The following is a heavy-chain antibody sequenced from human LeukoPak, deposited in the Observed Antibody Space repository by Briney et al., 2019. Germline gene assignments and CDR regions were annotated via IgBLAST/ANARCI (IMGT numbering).Heavy chain of an antibody. CDR1: GFTFSSYG. D-gene: IGHD3-3*01. CDR3: AKDQYYDFWSGYYGTKGFDY. J-gene: IGHJ4*02. V-gene: IGHV3-30*18. CDR2: ISYDGSNK. Sequence: GGSLGHSCAASGFTFSSYGMHWVRQAPGKGLEWVAVISYDGSNKYYADSVKGRFTISRDNSKNTLYLQMNSLRAEDTAVYYCAKDQYYDFWSGYYGTKGFDYWGQGTLVTVSS.